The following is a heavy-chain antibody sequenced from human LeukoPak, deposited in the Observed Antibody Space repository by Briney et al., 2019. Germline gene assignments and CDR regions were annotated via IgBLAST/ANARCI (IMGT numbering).Heavy chain of an antibody. D-gene: IGHD6-19*01. CDR2: INPSGGST. Sequence: ASVKVSCKASGYTFTSYYMHWVRQAPGQGLEWMGIINPSGGSTSYAQKLQGRVTMTRDTSTSTVYMELSSLRSEDTAVYYCAREGIAVAGIDYWGQGTLVTVSS. J-gene: IGHJ4*02. CDR1: GYTFTSYY. CDR3: AREGIAVAGIDY. V-gene: IGHV1-46*01.